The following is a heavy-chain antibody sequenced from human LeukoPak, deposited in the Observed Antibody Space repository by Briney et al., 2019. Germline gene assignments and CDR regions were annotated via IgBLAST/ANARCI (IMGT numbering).Heavy chain of an antibody. CDR1: GYSFTNYW. Sequence: GESLKISCKGSGYSFTNYWIAWVRQMPGKGLEWMGIIYPGDSDTRYSPSFQGQVNISADKSISTAYLQWSSLKASDTAMYYCAGMSVPYGYDYYGMDVWGQGTTVSVSS. CDR2: IYPGDSDT. CDR3: AGMSVPYGYDYYGMDV. J-gene: IGHJ6*01. V-gene: IGHV5-51*01. D-gene: IGHD2-21*01.